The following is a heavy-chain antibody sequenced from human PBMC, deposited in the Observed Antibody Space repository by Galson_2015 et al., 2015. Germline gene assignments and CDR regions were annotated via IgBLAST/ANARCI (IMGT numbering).Heavy chain of an antibody. CDR2: IRGSGGST. CDR1: GFTFSSSA. Sequence: SLRLSCAASGFTFSSSAMSWVRQAPGKGLEWVSAIRGSGGSTYYADSVKGRFTISRDNSKNTLYLQMNSLRAEDTAVYYCAKVKDGYYDFWSGYYTGSFLDYWGQGTLVTVSS. V-gene: IGHV3-23*01. D-gene: IGHD3-3*01. J-gene: IGHJ4*02. CDR3: AKVKDGYYDFWSGYYTGSFLDY.